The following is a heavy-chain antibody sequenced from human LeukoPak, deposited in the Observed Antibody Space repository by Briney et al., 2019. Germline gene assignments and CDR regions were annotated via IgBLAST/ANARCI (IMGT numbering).Heavy chain of an antibody. D-gene: IGHD1-26*01. CDR3: ASQGIVGATTGGVSIDY. CDR1: GFTFSSYA. Sequence: GGSLRLSCAASGFTFSSYAMHWVRQAPGKGLEWVAVISYDGSNKYYADSVKGRFTISRDNSKNTLYLQMNSLRAEDTAVYYCASQGIVGATTGGVSIDYWGQGTLVTVSS. V-gene: IGHV3-30*04. J-gene: IGHJ4*02. CDR2: ISYDGSNK.